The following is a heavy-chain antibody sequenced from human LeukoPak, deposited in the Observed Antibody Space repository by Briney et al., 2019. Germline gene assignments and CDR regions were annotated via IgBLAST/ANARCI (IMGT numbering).Heavy chain of an antibody. CDR2: ISAYNGNT. Sequence: ASVKVSCKASGGTFSSYAISWVRQAPGQGLEWMGWISAYNGNTNYAQKLQGRVTMTTDTSTSTAYMELRSLRSDDTAVYYYASHGPDPHFQHWGQGTLVTVSS. CDR3: ASHGPDPHFQH. V-gene: IGHV1-18*01. D-gene: IGHD4-17*01. CDR1: GGTFSSYA. J-gene: IGHJ1*01.